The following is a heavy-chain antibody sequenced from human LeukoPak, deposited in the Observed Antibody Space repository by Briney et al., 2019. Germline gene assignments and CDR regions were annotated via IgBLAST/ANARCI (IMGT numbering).Heavy chain of an antibody. CDR2: IYSGGST. Sequence: GGSLRLSCAASGFTVSSNYMSWVRQAPGKGLEWVSVIYSGGSTYYADSVKGRFTISRDNSKNTLYLQMNSLRAEDTAVYYCARLPGLDGSGSYYAHTTEYYYYGMDVWGQGTTVTVSS. D-gene: IGHD3-10*01. J-gene: IGHJ6*02. V-gene: IGHV3-53*01. CDR3: ARLPGLDGSGSYYAHTTEYYYYGMDV. CDR1: GFTVSSNY.